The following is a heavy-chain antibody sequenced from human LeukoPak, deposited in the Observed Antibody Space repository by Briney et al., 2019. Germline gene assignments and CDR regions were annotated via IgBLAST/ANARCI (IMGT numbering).Heavy chain of an antibody. Sequence: PSETLSLTCAVYGGSFSGYYWSWIRQPPGKGLEWIGEINHSGSTNYNPSLKSRVTISVDTSKNQFSLKLSSVTAADTAVYYCARGEYSGSTYYFDYWGQGTLVTVSP. CDR3: ARGEYSGSTYYFDY. CDR1: GGSFSGYY. J-gene: IGHJ4*02. V-gene: IGHV4-34*01. D-gene: IGHD1-26*01. CDR2: INHSGST.